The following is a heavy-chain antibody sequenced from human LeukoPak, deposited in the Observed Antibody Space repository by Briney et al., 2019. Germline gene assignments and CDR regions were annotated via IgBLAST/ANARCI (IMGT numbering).Heavy chain of an antibody. CDR1: GFASSDYR. CDR3: ARAYSIYLDV. CDR2: ISSGSSTI. D-gene: IGHD3-16*02. J-gene: IGHJ6*02. V-gene: IGHV3-48*02. Sequence: GGSLRLSCVASGFASSDYRMIWVRQAPGKGLEWLSYISSGSSTIYYADSVKGRFTISRDNAKNSLYLQMNSLRDEDTAVYYCARAYSIYLDVWRQGTTVTVSS.